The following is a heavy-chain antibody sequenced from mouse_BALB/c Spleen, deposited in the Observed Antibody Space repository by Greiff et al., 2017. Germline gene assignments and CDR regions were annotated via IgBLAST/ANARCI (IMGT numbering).Heavy chain of an antibody. D-gene: IGHD2-14*01. CDR3: ARGGYRYDDWFAY. CDR2: IDPENGDT. Sequence: EVQLQQSGAELVRSGASVKLSCTASGFNIKDYYMHWVKQRPEQGLEWIGWIDPENGDTEYAPKFQGKATMTADTSSNTAYLQLSSLTSEDTAVYYCARGGYRYDDWFAYWGQGTLVTVSA. J-gene: IGHJ3*01. V-gene: IGHV14-4*02. CDR1: GFNIKDYY.